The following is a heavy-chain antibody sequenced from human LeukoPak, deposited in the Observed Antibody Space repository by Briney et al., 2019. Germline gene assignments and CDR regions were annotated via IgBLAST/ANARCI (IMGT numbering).Heavy chain of an antibody. Sequence: GGSLRLSCAASGFTFSDLYIDWVRQAPGKGLEWVARTRNKVNSYTTAYAASVTGRFTASRDDTSNSVYLQMNSLKIEDTAVYYCARSMYGEGRRIIDFDYWGQGSLLTVSS. D-gene: IGHD4/OR15-4a*01. V-gene: IGHV3-72*01. J-gene: IGHJ4*02. CDR3: ARSMYGEGRRIIDFDY. CDR2: TRNKVNSYTT. CDR1: GFTFSDLY.